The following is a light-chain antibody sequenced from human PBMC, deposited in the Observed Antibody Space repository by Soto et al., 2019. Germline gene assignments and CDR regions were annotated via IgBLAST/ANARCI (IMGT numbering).Light chain of an antibody. CDR3: QTWGTGIRV. CDR2: LNSDGSH. J-gene: IGLJ3*02. Sequence: QLVLTQSPSASASLGASVKLTCTLSSGHSSYAITWHQQQPEKGPRYLMKLNSDGSHTKGDGIPDRFSGSSSGAERYLTISRLQSEDVADYYCQTWGTGIRVFGGGTKVTVL. CDR1: SGHSSYA. V-gene: IGLV4-69*01.